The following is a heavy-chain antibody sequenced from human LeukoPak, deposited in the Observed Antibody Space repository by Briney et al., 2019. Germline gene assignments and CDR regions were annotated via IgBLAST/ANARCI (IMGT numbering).Heavy chain of an antibody. CDR3: ANNLYYYDSNGANYYFDY. CDR1: GFTFSSYA. D-gene: IGHD3-22*01. V-gene: IGHV3-23*01. CDR2: ISNSGTTT. Sequence: GGSLRLSCAASGFTFSSYAMSWVRQAPGKGLEWVSSISNSGTTTYYADSVKGRFTISRDNSKNTLYLQMNSLRAEDTAVYYCANNLYYYDSNGANYYFDYWGQGTLVTVSS. J-gene: IGHJ4*02.